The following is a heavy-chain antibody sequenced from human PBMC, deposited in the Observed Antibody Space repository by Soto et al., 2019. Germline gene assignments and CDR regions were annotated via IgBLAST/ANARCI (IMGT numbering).Heavy chain of an antibody. V-gene: IGHV4-31*03. Sequence: QVQLQESGPGLVKPSQTLSLTCTVSGGSISSGGYYWSWIRQHPGKGLEWIGYIYYNGSTYYNPSLKSRVTISVDTSKNQFSLKLSSVTAADTAVYYCARGRGGGLRNDYIWGSYRYAFDIWGQGTMVTVSS. CDR1: GGSISSGGYY. CDR3: ARGRGGGLRNDYIWGSYRYAFDI. J-gene: IGHJ3*02. CDR2: IYYNGST. D-gene: IGHD3-16*02.